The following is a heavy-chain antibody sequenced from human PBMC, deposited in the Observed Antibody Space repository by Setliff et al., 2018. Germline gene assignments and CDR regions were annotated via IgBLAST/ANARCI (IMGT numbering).Heavy chain of an antibody. CDR1: GFRISFREYW. Sequence: VGSLRLSCAASGFRISFREYWMFWVRQAPGKGLEWVARIDKGGSSTVYADSVKGRFTISRDNVKKMLYLQMDSLRSEDTAVYYCTREHTPWVGASHHDCWGQGTQVTVSS. D-gene: IGHD1-26*01. V-gene: IGHV3-74*01. J-gene: IGHJ4*02. CDR3: TREHTPWVGASHHDC. CDR2: IDKGGSST.